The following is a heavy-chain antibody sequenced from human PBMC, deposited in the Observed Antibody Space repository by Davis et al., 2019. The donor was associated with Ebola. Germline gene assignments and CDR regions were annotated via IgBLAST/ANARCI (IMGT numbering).Heavy chain of an antibody. CDR1: GFTFSSYE. V-gene: IGHV3-48*03. Sequence: GGSLRLSCAASGFTFSSYEMNWVRQAPGKGLEWVSYISSSGSTIYYADSVKGRFTISRDNAKNSLYLQMNSLRAEDTAVYYCARGRIKVAGYYYYYGMDVWGQGTTVTVSS. J-gene: IGHJ6*02. CDR2: ISSSGSTI. CDR3: ARGRIKVAGYYYYYGMDV. D-gene: IGHD6-19*01.